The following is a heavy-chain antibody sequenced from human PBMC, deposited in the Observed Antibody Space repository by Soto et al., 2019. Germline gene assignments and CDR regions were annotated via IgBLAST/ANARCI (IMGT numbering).Heavy chain of an antibody. Sequence: ASVKVSCKASGYTFTSYGINWVRQAPGQGLEWKGWISAYNGNTHYAQKIQGRVTMTTDTSTSTVYMELRSLRSDDTAVYYCARVQSGYDFAYWGQGTLVTVSS. CDR2: ISAYNGNT. D-gene: IGHD5-12*01. CDR3: ARVQSGYDFAY. J-gene: IGHJ4*02. V-gene: IGHV1-18*01. CDR1: GYTFTSYG.